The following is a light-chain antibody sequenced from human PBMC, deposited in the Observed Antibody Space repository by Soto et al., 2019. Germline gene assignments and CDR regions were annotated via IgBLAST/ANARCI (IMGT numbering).Light chain of an antibody. Sequence: EIVMTQSPATLSVSPGERATLSCRASQSVSSHLAWYQQKPGQAPRLLFYGASTRATGLPGRFSASGSGTEFTLTISSLRSEDFAVYYCQQSNNWPPWTFGQGTKVDIK. V-gene: IGKV3-15*01. CDR1: QSVSSH. CDR2: GAS. J-gene: IGKJ1*01. CDR3: QQSNNWPPWT.